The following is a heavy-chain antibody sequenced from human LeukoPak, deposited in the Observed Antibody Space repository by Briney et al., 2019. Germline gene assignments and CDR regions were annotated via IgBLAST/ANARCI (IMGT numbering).Heavy chain of an antibody. CDR2: MSPNNGKT. V-gene: IGHV1-8*01. CDR3: ARNPYGPGQLDP. Sequence: ASVKVSCKASGYTFTTYDINWVRQATGRGLEWMGWMSPNNGKTGYAQKFQGRVTMTRDTSINTAYMELSSLTSEDTAVYYCARNPYGPGQLDPWGQGILVTVSS. CDR1: GYTFTTYD. J-gene: IGHJ5*02. D-gene: IGHD2-21*01.